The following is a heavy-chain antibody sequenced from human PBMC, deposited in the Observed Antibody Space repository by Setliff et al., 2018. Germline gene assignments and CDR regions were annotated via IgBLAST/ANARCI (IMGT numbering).Heavy chain of an antibody. CDR2: SYYLGAT. D-gene: IGHD3-16*01. J-gene: IGHJ5*02. V-gene: IGHV4-59*01. Sequence: PSETLSLTCTVSGGSISSYYWSWIRQPPGKGLEWIGYSYYLGATKYTPSLKGRVSISVDTAENQVSLKVNSVTAADTGVYYCARDYQGGWFAPWGQGIMVTVSS. CDR1: GGSISSYY. CDR3: ARDYQGGWFAP.